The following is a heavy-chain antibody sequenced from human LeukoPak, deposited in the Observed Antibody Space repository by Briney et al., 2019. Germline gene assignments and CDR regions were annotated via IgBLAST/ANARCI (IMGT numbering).Heavy chain of an antibody. D-gene: IGHD2-2*01. V-gene: IGHV3-33*01. CDR1: GFTFSSYG. Sequence: GGSLRLSCAASGFTFSSYGMHWVRQAPGKGLEWVAVIWYDGGNKYYADSVKGRFTISRDNSKNTLYLQMNSLGAEDTAVYYCARDRGSYCSSTSCYWEGIYYYYYGMDVWGQGTTVTVSS. J-gene: IGHJ6*02. CDR3: ARDRGSYCSSTSCYWEGIYYYYYGMDV. CDR2: IWYDGGNK.